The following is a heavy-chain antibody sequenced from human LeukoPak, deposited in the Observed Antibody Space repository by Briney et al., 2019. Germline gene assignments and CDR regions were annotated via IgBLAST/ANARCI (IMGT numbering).Heavy chain of an antibody. J-gene: IGHJ6*03. V-gene: IGHV1-69*13. CDR1: GGTFSSYA. CDR3: ARDPPRYSSSWALNYYYMDV. D-gene: IGHD6-13*01. Sequence: SVKVSCKASGGTFSSYAISWVRQAPGQGLEWMGGIIPIFGTANYAQKFQGRVTITADESTSTAYMELSSLRSEDTAVYYCARDPPRYSSSWALNYYYMDVWGKGTTVTVSS. CDR2: IIPIFGTA.